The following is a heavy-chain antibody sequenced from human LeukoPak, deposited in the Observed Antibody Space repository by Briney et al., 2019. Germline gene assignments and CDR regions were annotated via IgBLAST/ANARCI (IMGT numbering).Heavy chain of an antibody. CDR2: IYYSGST. CDR3: ARLGLDCSSTSCYRGSLYYYYYMDV. CDR1: GGSISSYY. V-gene: IGHV4-59*01. Sequence: SETLSLTCTVSGGSISSYYWSWIRQPPGKGLEWMGYIYYSGSTNYNPSLKSRVTISVDTSKNQFSLKLSSVIAADTAVYYCARLGLDCSSTSCYRGSLYYYYYMDVWGKGTTVTVSS. J-gene: IGHJ6*03. D-gene: IGHD2-2*02.